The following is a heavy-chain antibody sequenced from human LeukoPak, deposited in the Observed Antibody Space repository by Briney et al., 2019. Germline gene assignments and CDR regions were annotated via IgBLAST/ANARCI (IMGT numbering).Heavy chain of an antibody. CDR3: ATCCMVRGVD. Sequence: HPGGSLRLSCAASGFTFSSYAMHWVRQAPGKGLEWVAVISYDGSNKYYADSVKGRFTISRDNSKNTLYLQMNSLRAEDTAVYYCATCCMVRGVDWGQGTLVTVSS. V-gene: IGHV3-30-3*01. CDR2: ISYDGSNK. D-gene: IGHD3-10*01. CDR1: GFTFSSYA. J-gene: IGHJ4*02.